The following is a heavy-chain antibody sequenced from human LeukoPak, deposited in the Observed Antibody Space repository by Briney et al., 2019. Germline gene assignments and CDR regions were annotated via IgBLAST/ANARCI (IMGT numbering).Heavy chain of an antibody. CDR3: AKELRGYSYGLRNNWFDP. D-gene: IGHD5-18*01. CDR2: ISYDGSNK. J-gene: IGHJ5*02. Sequence: GGSLRLSCAASGFTFSSYGMHWVRQAPGKGLEWVAVISYDGSNKYYADSVKGRFTISRDNSKNTLYLQMNSLRAEDTAVYCCAKELRGYSYGLRNNWFDPWGQGTLVTVSS. V-gene: IGHV3-30*18. CDR1: GFTFSSYG.